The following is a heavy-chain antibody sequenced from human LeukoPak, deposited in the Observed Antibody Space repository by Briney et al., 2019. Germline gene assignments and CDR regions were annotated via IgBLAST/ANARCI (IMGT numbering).Heavy chain of an antibody. D-gene: IGHD4-11*01. CDR2: IRSKAYGGTT. J-gene: IGHJ4*02. Sequence: GGSLRLSCTASGFTFGDYAMSWFRQAPGKGLEWVGFIRSKAYGGTTEYAASVKGRFTISRDDSKSIAYLQMNSLKTEDTAVYYCTRGYSNFLETFFDYWGQGTLVTVSS. CDR3: TRGYSNFLETFFDY. CDR1: GFTFGDYA. V-gene: IGHV3-49*03.